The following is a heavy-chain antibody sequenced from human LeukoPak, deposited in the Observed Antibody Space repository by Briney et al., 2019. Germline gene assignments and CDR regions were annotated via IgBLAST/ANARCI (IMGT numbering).Heavy chain of an antibody. V-gene: IGHV1-24*01. CDR2: FDPEDGET. D-gene: IGHD3-22*01. J-gene: IGHJ3*02. CDR3: ATWINYYDSSGYFAFDI. CDR1: GYTLTELS. Sequence: ASVKVSCKVSGYTLTELSMHWVRQAPGKGLEWMGGFDPEDGETIYAQKFQGRVTMTEDTSTDTAYMELSSLRSEDTAVYYCATWINYYDSSGYFAFDIWGQGTMVTVSS.